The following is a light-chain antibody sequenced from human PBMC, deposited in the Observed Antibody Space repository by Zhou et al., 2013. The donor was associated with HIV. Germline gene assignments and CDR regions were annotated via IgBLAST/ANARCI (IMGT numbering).Light chain of an antibody. J-gene: IGLJ1*01. CDR2: GNN. CDR3: QPYDVRMTEYA. CDR1: SSNIGAGYD. V-gene: IGLV1-40*01. Sequence: QSVLTQPPSVSGAPGQRVTISCTANSSNIGAGYDIHWYQELSGTAPTLLICGNNNRPSGVPDRFSGSKSDTSGSLAITGLQVADEADYYCQPYDVRMTEYAFGTGTKVTV.